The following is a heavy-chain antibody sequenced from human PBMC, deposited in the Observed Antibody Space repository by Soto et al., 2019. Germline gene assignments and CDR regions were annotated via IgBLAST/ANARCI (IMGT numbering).Heavy chain of an antibody. Sequence: GGPLRLSCAASGFTFSSYWMSWVRQAPGKGLEWVANIKQDGSEKYYVDSVKGRFTISRDNAKNSLYLQMNSLRAEDTAVYYCARVGALYDFWSGYHDYWGQGTLVTVSS. CDR1: GFTFSSYW. V-gene: IGHV3-7*05. CDR2: IKQDGSEK. D-gene: IGHD3-3*01. J-gene: IGHJ4*02. CDR3: ARVGALYDFWSGYHDY.